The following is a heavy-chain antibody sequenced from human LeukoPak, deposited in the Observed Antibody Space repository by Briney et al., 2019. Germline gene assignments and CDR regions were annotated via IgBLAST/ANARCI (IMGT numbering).Heavy chain of an antibody. CDR1: GDTFTSYA. J-gene: IGHJ5*02. CDR3: ARDPRISGYFAEDNWFDP. D-gene: IGHD5-12*01. V-gene: IGHV1-18*01. Sequence: GASVKVSCKASGDTFTSYAISWVRQAPGQGLEWMGWISAYNGNTNYAQKLQGRVTLTTDTSTSTAYMELRSLRSDDTAVYYCARDPRISGYFAEDNWFDPWGQGTLVTVSS. CDR2: ISAYNGNT.